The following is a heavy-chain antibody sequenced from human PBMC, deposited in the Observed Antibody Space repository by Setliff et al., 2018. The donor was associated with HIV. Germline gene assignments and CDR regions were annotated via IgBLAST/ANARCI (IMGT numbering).Heavy chain of an antibody. CDR1: GGSIGSSDYY. D-gene: IGHD5-18*01. CDR2: IFYTGRT. V-gene: IGHV4-39*07. CDR3: ARRGKTENSYVLNWFDP. Sequence: PWETLSLTCTVSGGSIGSSDYYWGWIRQPPGRGLEWIGSIFYTGRTTYNPSLRSRVTISLDTSKTQFSLSLTSVTAADTAMYYCARRGKTENSYVLNWFDPWGQGILVTVSS. J-gene: IGHJ5*02.